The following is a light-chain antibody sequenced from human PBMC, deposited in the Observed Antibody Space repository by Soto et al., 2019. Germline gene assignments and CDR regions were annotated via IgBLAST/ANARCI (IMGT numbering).Light chain of an antibody. CDR3: PKALLIPFT. J-gene: IGKJ3*01. CDR2: LGS. V-gene: IGKV2-28*01. Sequence: EIVLTQSPLSLPVTPGEPASISCRSSQNLLHSNGYNYLNWYLQKPGQSPQLLIYLGSNRASGVPDRFSGSGSGTDFTLTINRVEAYVLILCLPPKALLIPFT. CDR1: QNLLHSNGYNY.